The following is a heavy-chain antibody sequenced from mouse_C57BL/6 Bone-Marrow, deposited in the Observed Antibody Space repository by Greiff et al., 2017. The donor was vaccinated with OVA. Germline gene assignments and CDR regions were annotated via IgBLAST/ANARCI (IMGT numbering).Heavy chain of an antibody. CDR1: GFTFSDYG. Sequence: DVKLVESGGGLVQPGGSLKLSCAASGFTFSDYGMAWVRQAPRKGPEWVAFISNLAYSIYYADTVTGRFTISRENAKNTLYLEMSSLRSEDTAMYYCARQGSYYGSSLYAMDYWGQGTSVTVSS. CDR2: ISNLAYSI. V-gene: IGHV5-15*01. D-gene: IGHD1-1*01. J-gene: IGHJ4*01. CDR3: ARQGSYYGSSLYAMDY.